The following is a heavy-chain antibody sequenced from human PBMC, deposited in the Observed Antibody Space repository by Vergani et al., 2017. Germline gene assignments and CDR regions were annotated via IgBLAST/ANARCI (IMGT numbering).Heavy chain of an antibody. Sequence: EVQLVESGGGLVQPGGSLRLSCAASGFTFITYSINWVRQAPGKGLEGVSYISSSSSTLYYADSVKGRFTISRDNAKNSLSLQMNRLRAQDTDVYYCAREGREGYYDITWGQGTLVTVSS. J-gene: IGHJ5*02. CDR3: AREGREGYYDIT. V-gene: IGHV3-48*01. CDR1: GFTFITYS. CDR2: ISSSSSTL. D-gene: IGHD3-22*01.